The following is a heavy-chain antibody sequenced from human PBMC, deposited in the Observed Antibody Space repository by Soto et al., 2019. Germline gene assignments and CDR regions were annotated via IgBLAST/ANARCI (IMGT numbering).Heavy chain of an antibody. CDR1: GGSVISGSYS. Sequence: SETLSLTCTVSGGSVISGSYSWSWIRQPPGKGLEWIGYIYYTGSTNYNPSLKSRVTISVDTSKIQFSLKLSSVTAADTAVYYCARAPHQCNVLTGYYTPIYYFDNWGQGTLVTV. CDR2: IYYTGST. V-gene: IGHV4-61*01. CDR3: ARAPHQCNVLTGYYTPIYYFDN. J-gene: IGHJ4*02. D-gene: IGHD3-9*01.